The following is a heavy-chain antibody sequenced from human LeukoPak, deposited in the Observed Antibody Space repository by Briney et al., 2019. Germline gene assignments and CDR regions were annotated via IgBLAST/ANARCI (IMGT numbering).Heavy chain of an antibody. J-gene: IGHJ6*03. CDR2: IWYDASKT. D-gene: IGHD3-10*01. V-gene: IGHV3-33*01. CDR3: ARESGGDYYMDV. CDR1: GFTSTDYG. Sequence: PGGSLRLSCAPSGFTSTDYGLHWVSQAPGKGLEWVAVIWYDASKTFYADSVKGRFTISIDDAMNTLYLQMDNLGADDTAVYYCARESGGDYYMDVWGKGTTVIVSS.